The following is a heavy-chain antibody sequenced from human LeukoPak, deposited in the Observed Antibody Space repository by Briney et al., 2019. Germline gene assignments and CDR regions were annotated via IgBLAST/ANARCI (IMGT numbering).Heavy chain of an antibody. D-gene: IGHD6-13*01. CDR3: ARADIAAAGTPRTYFDY. CDR1: GFTFSSYA. J-gene: IGHJ4*02. CDR2: ISYDGSNK. Sequence: PGRSLRLSCAASGFTFSSYAMHWVRQAPGKGLEWVAVISYDGSNKHYADSMKGRFTISRDNSKNTLYLQMNSLRAEDTAVYYCARADIAAAGTPRTYFDYWGQGTLVTVSS. V-gene: IGHV3-30-3*01.